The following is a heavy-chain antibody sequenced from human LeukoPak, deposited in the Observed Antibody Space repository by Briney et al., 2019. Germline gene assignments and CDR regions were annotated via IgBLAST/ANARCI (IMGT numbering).Heavy chain of an antibody. J-gene: IGHJ5*01. CDR2: LYYGENS. CDR3: VRGDPYWFDS. V-gene: IGHV4-39*01. CDR1: GGSISIISSSTYY. Sequence: PSETLSLTCTVSGGSISIISSSTYYWGWIRQAPGKGLEWIGSLYYGENSHYNPSLQSRVTISKDTSKNQFSLDLKSVTATDTAVYYCVRGDPYWFDSWGQGILLTVSS.